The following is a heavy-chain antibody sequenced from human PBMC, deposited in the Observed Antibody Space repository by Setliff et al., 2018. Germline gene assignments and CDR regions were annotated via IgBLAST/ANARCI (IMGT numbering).Heavy chain of an antibody. J-gene: IGHJ5*02. CDR3: ARDVFCSGGSCDNWFDP. D-gene: IGHD2-15*01. CDR2: IWFDGSKE. Sequence: LRLSCAASGFTFNTFAMHWVRQAPGTGLEWLALIWFDGSKEYYADSVKGRFTISRDNSKATLFLQMNSLRAEDTAVYYCARDVFCSGGSCDNWFDPWGQGTLVTVSS. V-gene: IGHV3-33*01. CDR1: GFTFNTFA.